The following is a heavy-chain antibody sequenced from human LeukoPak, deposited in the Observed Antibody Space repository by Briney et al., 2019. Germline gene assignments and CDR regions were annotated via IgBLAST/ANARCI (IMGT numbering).Heavy chain of an antibody. Sequence: PSETLSLTCTVSGGSISSHYWSWIRQPPGKGLEWIGYIYYSGSTNYNPSLKSRVTISVDTSKNQFSLKLSSVTAADTAVYYCARENGGFDPWGQGTLVTVSS. J-gene: IGHJ5*02. CDR1: GGSISSHY. D-gene: IGHD2-8*01. CDR2: IYYSGST. CDR3: ARENGGFDP. V-gene: IGHV4-59*11.